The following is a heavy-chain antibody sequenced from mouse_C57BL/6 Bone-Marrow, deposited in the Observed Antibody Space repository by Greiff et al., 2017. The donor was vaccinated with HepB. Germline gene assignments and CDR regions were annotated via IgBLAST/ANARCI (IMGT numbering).Heavy chain of an antibody. V-gene: IGHV2-5*01. Sequence: VKLMESGPGLVQPSQRLSITCTVSGFSLTSYGVHWVRQSPGKGLEWLGVIWRGGSTDYNAAFMSRLSITKDNSKSQVFFKMNSLQADDTAIYYCAKNRRQLRLGYFDYWGQGTTLTVSS. CDR2: IWRGGST. CDR3: AKNRRQLRLGYFDY. J-gene: IGHJ2*01. D-gene: IGHD3-2*02. CDR1: GFSLTSYG.